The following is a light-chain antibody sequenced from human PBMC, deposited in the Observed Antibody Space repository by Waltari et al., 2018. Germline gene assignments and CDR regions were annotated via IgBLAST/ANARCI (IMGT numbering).Light chain of an antibody. J-gene: IGKJ1*01. CDR1: QSVSSY. CDR2: DAS. Sequence: EIVLTQSPATLSLSPGERVTLSCRASQSVSSYLAWYQQKPGQAPRLLIYDASSRATGIPARFSGSGSGTVFTLTISSLEPEDFAVYYCQQRSNWPPTWTFGQGTKVEIK. CDR3: QQRSNWPPTWT. V-gene: IGKV3-11*01.